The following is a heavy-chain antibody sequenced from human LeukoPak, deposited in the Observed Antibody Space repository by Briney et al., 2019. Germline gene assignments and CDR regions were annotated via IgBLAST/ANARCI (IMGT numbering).Heavy chain of an antibody. D-gene: IGHD5-18*01. V-gene: IGHV1-18*01. CDR1: GYTFTSYG. CDR2: ISAYNGNT. CDR3: ARLRANPFTAMYYGMDV. Sequence: GASVKVSCKASGYTFTSYGISWVRQAPGQGLEWMGWISAYNGNTNYAQKLQGRVTMTTDTSTSTAYMELRSLRSDDTAVYYCARLRANPFTAMYYGMDVWGQGTTVTVSS. J-gene: IGHJ6*02.